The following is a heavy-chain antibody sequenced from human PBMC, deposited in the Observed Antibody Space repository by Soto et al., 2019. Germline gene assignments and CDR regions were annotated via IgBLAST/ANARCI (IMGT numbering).Heavy chain of an antibody. Sequence: GGSLRLSCAASGFTFSSYGMHWVRQAPGKGLEWVAVIWYDGSNKYYADSVKGRFTISRDNSKNTLYLQMNSLRAEDTAVYYCARDPIPSIIYSGYDSVKFYGMDVWGQGTTVTVSS. J-gene: IGHJ6*02. D-gene: IGHD5-12*01. CDR1: GFTFSSYG. CDR2: IWYDGSNK. CDR3: ARDPIPSIIYSGYDSVKFYGMDV. V-gene: IGHV3-33*01.